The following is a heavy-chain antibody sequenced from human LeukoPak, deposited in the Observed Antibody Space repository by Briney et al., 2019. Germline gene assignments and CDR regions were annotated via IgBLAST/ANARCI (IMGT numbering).Heavy chain of an antibody. CDR1: GYSFTDHY. D-gene: IGHD2-15*01. Sequence: ASVKVSCKTSGYSFTDHYVHWLRQAPGQGLEWMGYINPNTGATDSAQKFWGRVTVTRDTSINTVYLELSGLRSDDTAMYYCAKGSCSGIGCCSDYWGQGALVTVSS. CDR3: AKGSCSGIGCCSDY. CDR2: INPNTGAT. J-gene: IGHJ4*02. V-gene: IGHV1-2*02.